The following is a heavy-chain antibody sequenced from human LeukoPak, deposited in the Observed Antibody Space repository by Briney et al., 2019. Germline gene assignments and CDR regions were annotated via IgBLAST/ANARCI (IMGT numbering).Heavy chain of an antibody. V-gene: IGHV4-30-2*01. CDR3: ARGGGWAIDY. CDR2: IYHSGST. J-gene: IGHJ4*02. D-gene: IGHD3-10*01. Sequence: PSETLSLTCAVSVGSISSGGYSWSWIRQPPGEGLEWIGYIYHSGSTYYNPSLKSRVTISVDRSKNQFSLKLRSVTAADTAVYYCARGGGWAIDYWGQGTLVTVSS. CDR1: VGSISSGGYS.